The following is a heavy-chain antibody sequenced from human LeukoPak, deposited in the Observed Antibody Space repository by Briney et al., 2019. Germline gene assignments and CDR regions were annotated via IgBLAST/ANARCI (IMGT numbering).Heavy chain of an antibody. J-gene: IGHJ4*02. CDR2: INPSGGST. CDR1: GYTFTSYY. D-gene: IGHD2-21*02. CDR3: ARDIVVVTAIQEGFDY. V-gene: IGHV1-46*01. Sequence: ASVKVSCKASGYTFTSYYMHWVRQAPGQGLEWMGIINPSGGSTSYAQKFQGRVTMTRDTSTSTAYMELRSLRSDDTAVYYCARDIVVVTAIQEGFDYWGQGTLVTVSS.